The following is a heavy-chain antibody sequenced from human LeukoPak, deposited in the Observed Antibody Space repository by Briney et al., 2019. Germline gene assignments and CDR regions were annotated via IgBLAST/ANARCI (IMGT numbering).Heavy chain of an antibody. D-gene: IGHD3-22*01. V-gene: IGHV3-23*01. Sequence: PGGSLRLSCAASGFTVSSNYMSWVRQAPGKGLEWVSGISGSGESTYYADSVKGRFTISRDNSKNTLYLQMNSLRAEDTAVYYCAKVLDGTGYWNYCFDSWGQGTLVTVSS. CDR2: ISGSGEST. CDR3: AKVLDGTGYWNYCFDS. CDR1: GFTVSSNY. J-gene: IGHJ4*02.